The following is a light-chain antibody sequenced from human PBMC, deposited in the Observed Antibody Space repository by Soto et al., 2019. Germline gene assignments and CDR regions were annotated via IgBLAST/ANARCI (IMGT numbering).Light chain of an antibody. V-gene: IGLV2-14*01. CDR2: SGS. Sequence: QSALTQPASVSGPSGQSITISCTGTSSEVGGYNYVSWYQQHPGKAPKLMIYSGSYRPSGVSNRFSGSKSGNTASLTISGLQAEDDADYYCSSYTSTRSYVFGTGTKLTVL. J-gene: IGLJ1*01. CDR3: SSYTSTRSYV. CDR1: SSEVGGYNY.